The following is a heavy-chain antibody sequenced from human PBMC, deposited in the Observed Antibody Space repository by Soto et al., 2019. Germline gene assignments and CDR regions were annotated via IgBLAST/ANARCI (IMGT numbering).Heavy chain of an antibody. Sequence: GGSLRLSCAASGFTFSSYWMSWVRQAPGKGLEWVANIKQDGSEKYYVDSVKGRFTISRDNAKNSLYLQMNSLRAEDTAVYYCARDSGGDYYGSGSYYYFDYWGQGTLVTVSS. D-gene: IGHD3-10*01. J-gene: IGHJ4*02. V-gene: IGHV3-7*01. CDR2: IKQDGSEK. CDR3: ARDSGGDYYGSGSYYYFDY. CDR1: GFTFSSYW.